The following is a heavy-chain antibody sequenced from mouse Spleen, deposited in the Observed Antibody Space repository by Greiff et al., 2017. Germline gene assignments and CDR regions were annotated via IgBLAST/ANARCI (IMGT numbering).Heavy chain of an antibody. CDR1: GYTFTSYW. CDR3: ARGGLLRSLAY. Sequence: QVQLQQPGAELVRPGTSVKLSCKASGYTFTSYWMHWVKQRPGQGLEWIGVIDPSDSYTNYNQKFKGKATLTVDTSSSTAYMQLSSLTSEDSAVYYCARGGLLRSLAYWGQGTLVTVSA. V-gene: IGHV1-59*01. J-gene: IGHJ3*01. CDR2: IDPSDSYT. D-gene: IGHD1-1*01.